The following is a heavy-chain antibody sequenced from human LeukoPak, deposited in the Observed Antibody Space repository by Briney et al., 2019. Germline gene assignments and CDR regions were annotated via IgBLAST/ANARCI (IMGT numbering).Heavy chain of an antibody. V-gene: IGHV4-59*01. CDR3: ARDLFGYSSGWNNAFDI. J-gene: IGHJ3*02. D-gene: IGHD6-19*01. CDR2: IYYSGST. Sequence: SETLSLTCTVSGGSISSYYWSWIRQPPGKGLEWIGYIYYSGSTNYNPSLKSRVIISVDTSKNQISLKLSSVTAADTVVYYCARDLFGYSSGWNNAFDIWGQGTMVTVSS. CDR1: GGSISSYY.